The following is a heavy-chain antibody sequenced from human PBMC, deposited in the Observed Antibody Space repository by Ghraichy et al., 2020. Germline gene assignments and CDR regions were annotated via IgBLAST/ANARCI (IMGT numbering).Heavy chain of an antibody. V-gene: IGHV3-33*01. CDR3: ARSSSRNIFDY. Sequence: GGSLRLSCATSGFSISNYVMHWVRQAPGKGLEWVAVFWYNGSKKYYLDSVKGRFTVSRDDSKNTLYLQMDSLRAEDTAIYHCARSSSRNIFDYWGQGTLVTVSS. CDR2: FWYNGSKK. D-gene: IGHD3-10*01. J-gene: IGHJ4*02. CDR1: GFSISNYV.